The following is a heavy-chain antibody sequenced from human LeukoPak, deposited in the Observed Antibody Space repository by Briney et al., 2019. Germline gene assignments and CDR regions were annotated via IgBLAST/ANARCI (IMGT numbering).Heavy chain of an antibody. CDR3: ARLHSSSWYPFDY. J-gene: IGHJ4*02. CDR1: GASFSDYY. V-gene: IGHV4-34*01. CDR2: INHSGST. Sequence: PSETLSLTCAVYGASFSDYYWSRIRQPPGKGLEWIGEINHSGSTNYNPSLKSRVTISVDTSKNQFSLKLSSVTAADTAVYYCARLHSSSWYPFDYWGQGTLVTVS. D-gene: IGHD6-13*01.